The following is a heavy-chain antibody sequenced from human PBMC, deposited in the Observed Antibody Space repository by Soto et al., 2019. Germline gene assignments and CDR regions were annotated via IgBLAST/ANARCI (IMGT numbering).Heavy chain of an antibody. J-gene: IGHJ5*02. CDR2: TYHSGST. D-gene: IGHD3-22*01. CDR1: GGSISSGGYS. V-gene: IGHV4-30-2*02. CDR3: AREKYYYDSSGYYWNWFDP. Sequence: PSETLSLTCAVSGGSISSGGYSWSWIRQPPGKGLEWIGYTYHSGSTYYNPSLKSRVTISVDTSKNQFSLKLSSVTAADTAVYYCAREKYYYDSSGYYWNWFDPWGQGTLVTVSS.